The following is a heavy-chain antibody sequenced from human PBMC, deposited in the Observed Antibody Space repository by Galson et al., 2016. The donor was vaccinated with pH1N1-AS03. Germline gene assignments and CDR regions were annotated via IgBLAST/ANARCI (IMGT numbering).Heavy chain of an antibody. CDR2: INPSDGNT. Sequence: SVKVSCKASGYTFTSYYIHWVRQAPGQGREWMGIINPSDGNTNYAQRFQGRVTMTRDTSTSTVHMELSSLRSDDTAVYYCARGSAGLTGYYYAMDVWGQGTTVTVSS. D-gene: IGHD4/OR15-4a*01. CDR3: ARGSAGLTGYYYAMDV. CDR1: GYTFTSYY. J-gene: IGHJ6*02. V-gene: IGHV1-46*01.